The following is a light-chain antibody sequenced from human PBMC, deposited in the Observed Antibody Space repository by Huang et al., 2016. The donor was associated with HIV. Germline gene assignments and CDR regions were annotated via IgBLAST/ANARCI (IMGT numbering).Light chain of an antibody. Sequence: DVVLTQSPLSLPVTLGQPASISCWSSPSLIYSDGNTYLSWFQQRPGQSPRRLIYKISNRDSWVPDRCSGSGSGSDFTLKISKVEAEDVAVYYCMQGTHWPPITFGQGTRLEI. CDR1: PSLIYSDGNTY. J-gene: IGKJ5*01. CDR2: KIS. CDR3: MQGTHWPPIT. V-gene: IGKV2-30*01.